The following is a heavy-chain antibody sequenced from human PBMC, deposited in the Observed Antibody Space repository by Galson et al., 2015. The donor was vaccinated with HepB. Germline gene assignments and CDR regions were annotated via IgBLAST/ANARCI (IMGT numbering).Heavy chain of an antibody. CDR3: ARVAHSALDK. D-gene: IGHD5-18*01. J-gene: IGHJ4*02. CDR2: IDPSDSAT. V-gene: IGHV5-10-1*01. Sequence: QSGAEVKKPGESLRISCEGSGYDFGSYWISWVRQTPGKGLEWMGRIDPSDSATNYSPSFLGHVSISADKSSSVVYLQWSSLRASDTAIYYCARVAHSALDKWGQGTLVTVSS. CDR1: GYDFGSYW.